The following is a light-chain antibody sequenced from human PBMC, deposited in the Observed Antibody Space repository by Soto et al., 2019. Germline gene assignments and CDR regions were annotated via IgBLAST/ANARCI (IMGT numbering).Light chain of an antibody. CDR3: ASYAGNNNFVL. V-gene: IGLV2-8*01. CDR2: EVT. J-gene: IGLJ2*01. CDR1: SSDVGAYNY. Sequence: QSALAQPPSASGSPGQSVTISCTGTSSDVGAYNYVSWYQQHPGKGPKLVIYEVTERPSGVPERFSGSKSGSTASLTVSGLQAEDEALYYCASYAGNNNFVLFGGGTKLTVL.